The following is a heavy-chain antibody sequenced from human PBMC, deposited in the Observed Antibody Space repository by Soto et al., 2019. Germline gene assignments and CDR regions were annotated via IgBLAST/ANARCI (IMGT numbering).Heavy chain of an antibody. CDR2: IYYSGST. J-gene: IGHJ6*03. Sequence: PSETLSLTCTVSGGSISSYYWSWIRQPPGKGLEWIGYIYYSGSTNYNPSLKSRFTISIDTSKNSLFLQMNSLRAEDTAVYYCAREITMVRGNYYYYMDVWGKGTTVTVSS. CDR1: GGSISSYY. D-gene: IGHD3-10*01. V-gene: IGHV4-59*12. CDR3: AREITMVRGNYYYYMDV.